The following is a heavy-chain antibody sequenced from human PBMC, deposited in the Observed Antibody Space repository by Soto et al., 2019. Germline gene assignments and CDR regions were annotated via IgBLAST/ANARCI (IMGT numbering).Heavy chain of an antibody. D-gene: IGHD5-18*01. CDR2: IYYSGST. Sequence: PSATLSLTCTVSGGSIGSYYWSWIRQPPGKGLEWIGYIYYSGSTNYNPSLKSRVTISVDTSKNQFSLKLSSVTAADTAVYYCARDLFDTSMVHPDVFDSWGQGNIVT. V-gene: IGHV4-59*01. CDR3: ARDLFDTSMVHPDVFDS. J-gene: IGHJ3*01. CDR1: GGSIGSYY.